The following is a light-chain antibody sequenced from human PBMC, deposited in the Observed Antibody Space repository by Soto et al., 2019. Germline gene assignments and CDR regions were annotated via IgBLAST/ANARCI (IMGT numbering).Light chain of an antibody. CDR3: QQYNRWPPWT. CDR2: GAS. CDR1: QSVSSS. Sequence: EVVMTQSPATLSGSPGERATLSCSSSQSVSSSLAWYQQKPGQAPRLLIYGASTRATGIPVRFSGSGSGTDFTLTIRSLQSEDFAVYYCQQYNRWPPWTFGQGTKVEIK. V-gene: IGKV3-15*01. J-gene: IGKJ1*01.